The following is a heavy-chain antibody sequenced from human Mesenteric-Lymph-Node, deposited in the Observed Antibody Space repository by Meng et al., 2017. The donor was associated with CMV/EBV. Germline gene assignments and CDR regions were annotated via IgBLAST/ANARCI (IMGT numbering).Heavy chain of an antibody. J-gene: IGHJ3*02. Sequence: SVKVSCKASGGTFSSYAISWVRQAPGQGLEWMGGIIPMFDTTNYAQKFQGRVTITTDESTSTAYMELSSLKSEDTAVYYCARTTGYCGGECYDAFDIWGQGTRVTVSS. CDR3: ARTTGYCGGECYDAFDI. V-gene: IGHV1-69*05. D-gene: IGHD2-21*01. CDR1: GGTFSSYA. CDR2: IIPMFDTT.